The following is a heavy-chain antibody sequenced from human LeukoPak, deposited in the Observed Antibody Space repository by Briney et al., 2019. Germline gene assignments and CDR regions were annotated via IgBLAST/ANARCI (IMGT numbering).Heavy chain of an antibody. Sequence: AGGSLRLSCAASGFTFSSYAMSWVRQAPGKGLEWVSAISGSGGSTYYADSVKGRFTISRDNSKNTLYLQMNSLRAEDTAVYYCAKVTDSSGYYYFDYWGQGTLVTVSS. CDR2: ISGSGGST. CDR1: GFTFSSYA. J-gene: IGHJ4*02. D-gene: IGHD3-22*01. V-gene: IGHV3-23*01. CDR3: AKVTDSSGYYYFDY.